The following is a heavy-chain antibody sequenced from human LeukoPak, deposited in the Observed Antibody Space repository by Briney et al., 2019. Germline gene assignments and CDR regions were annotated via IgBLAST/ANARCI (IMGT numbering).Heavy chain of an antibody. J-gene: IGHJ4*02. CDR2: IDPNSGGT. CDR3: ARTETSSSNSHINY. Sequence: GASVKVSCKASGYTFTGYYIHWVRQAPGQGLEWMGWIDPNSGGTNYAQKFQGRVTMTRDTSISTAYMELSRLRSDDTAVYYCARTETSSSNSHINYWGQGTLVTVSS. CDR1: GYTFTGYY. D-gene: IGHD2-21*01. V-gene: IGHV1-2*02.